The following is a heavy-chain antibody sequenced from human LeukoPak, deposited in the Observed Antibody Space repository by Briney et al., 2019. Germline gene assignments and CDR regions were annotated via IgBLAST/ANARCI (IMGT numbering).Heavy chain of an antibody. J-gene: IGHJ3*01. D-gene: IGHD2-15*01. CDR2: ISYDGRNK. Sequence: GRSLRLSCAASEFTFNNHDMHWVRQAPGKGLEWVAAISYDGRNKYYADSVKGRFTISRDNSKNTLNLQMNSLRTEDMAVFYCAKPRDIDSWAFDVWGQGTMVTVSS. V-gene: IGHV3-30*18. CDR3: AKPRDIDSWAFDV. CDR1: EFTFNNHD.